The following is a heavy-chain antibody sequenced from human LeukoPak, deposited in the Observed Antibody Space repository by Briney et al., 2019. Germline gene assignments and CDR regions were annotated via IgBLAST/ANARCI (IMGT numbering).Heavy chain of an antibody. CDR2: TPYSGDT. CDR1: GDSISSSNYY. Sequence: SETLSLTCTVSGDSISSSNYYWGWIRQPPGKGLEWIGSTPYSGDTVYNPSLKSRIIISVDTSKNQFSLKLTSVTAADTAVYYCVRSLATSGMYWGQGALVTVSS. V-gene: IGHV4-39*01. D-gene: IGHD6-13*01. CDR3: VRSLATSGMY. J-gene: IGHJ4*02.